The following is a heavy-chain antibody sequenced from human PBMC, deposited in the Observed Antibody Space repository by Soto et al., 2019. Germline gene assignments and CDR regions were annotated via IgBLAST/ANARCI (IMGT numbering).Heavy chain of an antibody. D-gene: IGHD6-25*01. V-gene: IGHV4-39*01. J-gene: IGHJ4*02. Sequence: QLQLQESGPGLVKPSETLSLTCTVSGGSISSSSYYWGWIRQPPGKGLEWIGSIYYSGSTYYNPSLKIRVTISVDTSKNQFSLKLSSVTAADTAVYYCARHQGLRSPEGPFDYWGQGTLVTVSS. CDR2: IYYSGST. CDR3: ARHQGLRSPEGPFDY. CDR1: GGSISSSSYY.